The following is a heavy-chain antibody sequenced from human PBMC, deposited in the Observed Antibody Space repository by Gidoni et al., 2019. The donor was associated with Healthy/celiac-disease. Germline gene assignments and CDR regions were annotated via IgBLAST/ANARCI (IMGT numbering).Heavy chain of an antibody. V-gene: IGHV1-58*01. CDR1: GFTFSRSA. D-gene: IGHD1-26*01. CDR2: IVVGSGST. CDR3: AAYSGTYHGNAFDI. J-gene: IGHJ3*02. Sequence: QMQLVQSGPEVKKPGTSVKVSCKASGFTFSRSAVQWVRQARGQRLEWIGWIVVGSGSTNYTQKFQERVTITRDMSTSTAYMELSSLRSEDTAVYYCAAYSGTYHGNAFDIWGQGTMVTVSS.